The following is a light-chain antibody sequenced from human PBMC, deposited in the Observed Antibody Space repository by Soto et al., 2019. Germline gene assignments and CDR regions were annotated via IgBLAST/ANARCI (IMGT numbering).Light chain of an antibody. CDR1: QTAYKN. CDR3: QQRSNWPPGTT. CDR2: DAS. J-gene: IGKJ2*01. V-gene: IGKV3-11*01. Sequence: ELVMTQSPASLSASPGETVTLSCRATQTAYKNLAWYQQKPGQAPRLLIYDASNRATGIPARFSGSGSGTDFTLTISSLEPEDFAVYYCQQRSNWPPGTTFGQGTKLEIK.